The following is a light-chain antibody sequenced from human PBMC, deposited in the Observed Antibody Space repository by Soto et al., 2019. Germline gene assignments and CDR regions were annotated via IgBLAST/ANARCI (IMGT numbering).Light chain of an antibody. V-gene: IGKV3-15*01. CDR2: GAS. Sequence: ETVMTQSPATLSVSPGERATLSCRASQSVSSNLAWYQQRPGQAPRLLIYGASTRATGVPARFSGSGSGTEFALTISSLQSEDFAVYYCQQYNNWPPITFGQGTRLEIK. J-gene: IGKJ5*01. CDR1: QSVSSN. CDR3: QQYNNWPPIT.